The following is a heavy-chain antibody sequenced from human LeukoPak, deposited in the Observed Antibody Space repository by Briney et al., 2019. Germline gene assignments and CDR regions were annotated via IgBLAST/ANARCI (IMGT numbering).Heavy chain of an antibody. V-gene: IGHV4-38-2*02. J-gene: IGHJ4*02. Sequence: PSETLSLTCTVSGYSISSGYYWGWIRQPPGKGLEWIGSIYHSGSTYYNPSLKSRVTISVDTSKNQFSLKLSSVTAADTAVYYCARVPVDIVATEGVFDYWGQGTLVTVSS. CDR3: ARVPVDIVATEGVFDY. CDR1: GYSISSGYY. CDR2: IYHSGST. D-gene: IGHD5-12*01.